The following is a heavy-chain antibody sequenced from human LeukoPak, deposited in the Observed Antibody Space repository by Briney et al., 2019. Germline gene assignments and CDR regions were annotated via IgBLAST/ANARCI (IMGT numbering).Heavy chain of an antibody. D-gene: IGHD2-2*01. CDR1: GYSFTSYW. CDR2: IYPGDSDT. CDR3: ARPRSSSSWYFDL. J-gene: IGHJ2*01. V-gene: IGHV5-51*01. Sequence: GESLKISCKGSGYSFTSYWIVWVRQMPGKGLEWMGIIYPGDSDTRYSPSFQGQVTISADKFISTAYLQWSSLKASDTATYYCARPRSSSSWYFDLWGRGTLVTVSP.